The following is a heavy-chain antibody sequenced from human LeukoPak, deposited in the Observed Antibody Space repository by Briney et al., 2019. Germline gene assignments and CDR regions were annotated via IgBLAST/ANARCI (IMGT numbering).Heavy chain of an antibody. CDR2: ISGSGGST. CDR3: AKVGDYYGSGSYYPPGDAFDI. D-gene: IGHD3-10*01. V-gene: IGHV3-23*01. CDR1: GFTFSSYA. Sequence: GGSLRLSCAASGFTFSSYAMSWVRQAPGKGLEWVSAISGSGGSTYYADSVKGRFTISRDNSKNTLYLQMNGLRAEDTAVYYCAKVGDYYGSGSYYPPGDAFDIWGQGTMVTVSS. J-gene: IGHJ3*02.